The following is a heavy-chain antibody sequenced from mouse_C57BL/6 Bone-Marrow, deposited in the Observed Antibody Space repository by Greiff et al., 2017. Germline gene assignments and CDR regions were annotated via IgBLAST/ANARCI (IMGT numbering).Heavy chain of an antibody. J-gene: IGHJ4*01. CDR1: GFTFSDYG. CDR3: ARNSPYAMDY. D-gene: IGHD2-12*01. CDR2: SSSGSSTI. V-gene: IGHV5-17*01. Sequence: EVKLMESGGGLVKPGGSLKLSCAASGFTFSDYGMHWVRQAPEKGLEWVAYSSSGSSTIYYADTVKGRFTISRDNAKNTLFLQMTSLRSEDTAMYYCARNSPYAMDYWGQGTSVTVSS.